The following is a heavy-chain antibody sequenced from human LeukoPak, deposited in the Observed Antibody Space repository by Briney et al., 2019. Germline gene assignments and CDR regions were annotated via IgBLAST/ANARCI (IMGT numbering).Heavy chain of an antibody. J-gene: IGHJ5*02. CDR1: GGSFSGYY. CDR2: INHNGST. Sequence: SETLSLTCAVYGGSFSGYYWSWIRQPPGKGLEWIGEINHNGSTYYNPSLKSRVTISVDTSKNQFSLKLSSVTAVDTAVYYCARQGYYYGSGTRFDPWGQGTLVTVSS. V-gene: IGHV4-34*01. CDR3: ARQGYYYGSGTRFDP. D-gene: IGHD3-10*01.